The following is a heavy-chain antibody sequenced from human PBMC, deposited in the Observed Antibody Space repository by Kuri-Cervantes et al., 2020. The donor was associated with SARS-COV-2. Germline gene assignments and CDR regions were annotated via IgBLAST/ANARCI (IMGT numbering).Heavy chain of an antibody. J-gene: IGHJ6*03. V-gene: IGHV3-74*01. CDR1: GFSFSSYW. D-gene: IGHD3-10*01. Sequence: GESLRLSCAASGFSFSSYWMHWVRQAPGKGLVWVSRINSDGSSTSYADSVKGRFTISRDNAKNTLYLQMNSLRAEDTAVYYCAKDGSANYYYYYMDVWGKGTTVTVSS. CDR2: INSDGSST. CDR3: AKDGSANYYYYYMDV.